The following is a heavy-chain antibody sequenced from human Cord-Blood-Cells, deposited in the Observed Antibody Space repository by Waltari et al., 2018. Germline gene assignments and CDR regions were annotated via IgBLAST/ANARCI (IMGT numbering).Heavy chain of an antibody. CDR2: ISSSSSYI. CDR1: GFTFSSYS. D-gene: IGHD3-9*01. CDR3: ARDERYVGADYDILTGYYYYYYMDV. V-gene: IGHV3-21*01. J-gene: IGHJ6*03. Sequence: EVQLVESGGGLVKPGGSLRLSCAASGFTFSSYSMNWVRQAPAKGLEWVSSISSSSSYIYYADSVKGRFTISRDNAKNSLYLQMNSLRAEDTAVYYCARDERYVGADYDILTGYYYYYYMDVWGKGTTVTVSS.